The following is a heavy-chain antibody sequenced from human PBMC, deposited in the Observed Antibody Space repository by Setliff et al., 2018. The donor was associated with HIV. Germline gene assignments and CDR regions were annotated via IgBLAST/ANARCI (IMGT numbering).Heavy chain of an antibody. CDR3: ARDPAFGAFDI. CDR2: MNRDGREK. D-gene: IGHD3-10*01. CDR1: GFTFSSSW. J-gene: IGHJ3*02. V-gene: IGHV3-7*04. Sequence: GGSLSLSCAASGFTFSSSWMTWVRQAPGRGLEYVAGMNRDGREKLYADSVKGRFSISRDNAKNSLYLQMSSLRTEDTAVYFCARDPAFGAFDIWGQGTMVTVSS.